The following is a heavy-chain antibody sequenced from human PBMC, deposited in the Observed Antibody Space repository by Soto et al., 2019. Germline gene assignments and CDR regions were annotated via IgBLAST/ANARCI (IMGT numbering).Heavy chain of an antibody. D-gene: IGHD5-18*01. CDR1: VFTFSIYG. CDR3: VKGRYSPYYYGMDV. Sequence: GGSLRLSCAASVFTFSIYGMHWVRQAPGKGLDWVAVISYDGSNKYYADSVKGRFTISRDNSKNTLYLQMNSLRAEDTAVYYCVKGRYSPYYYGMDVWGHGTTVTVSS. V-gene: IGHV3-30*18. J-gene: IGHJ6*02. CDR2: ISYDGSNK.